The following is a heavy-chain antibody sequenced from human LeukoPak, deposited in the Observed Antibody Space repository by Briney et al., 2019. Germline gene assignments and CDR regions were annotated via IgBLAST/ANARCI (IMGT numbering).Heavy chain of an antibody. CDR1: GFTFDDYA. Sequence: PGRSLRLSRAASGFTFDDYAMHWVRQAPGKGLEWVSGISWNSGSIGYADSVKGRFTISRDNAKNSLYLQMNSLRAEDMALYYRAAFYGSGSYYVYWGQGTLVTVSS. V-gene: IGHV3-9*03. J-gene: IGHJ4*02. D-gene: IGHD3-10*01. CDR3: AAFYGSGSYYVY. CDR2: ISWNSGSI.